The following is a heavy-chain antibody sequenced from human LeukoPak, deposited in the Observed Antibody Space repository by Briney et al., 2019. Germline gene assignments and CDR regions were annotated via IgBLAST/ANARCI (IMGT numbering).Heavy chain of an antibody. CDR2: IRVHNGDT. CDR1: GYMFAVFG. V-gene: IGHV1-18*01. D-gene: IGHD3-9*01. J-gene: IGHJ3*01. CDR3: ARDRYDVGVAFDF. Sequence: ASVKVSCKASGYMFAVFGITWVRQAPGQGLEWMGSIRVHNGDTNYAQKFQGRLTMTTDTSATTAYMELRSLKSEDTAVYYCARDRYDVGVAFDFWGQGTMVTVSS.